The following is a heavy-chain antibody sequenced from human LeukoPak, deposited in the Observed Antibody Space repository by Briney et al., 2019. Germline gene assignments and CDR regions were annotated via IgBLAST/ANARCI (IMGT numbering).Heavy chain of an antibody. CDR3: ARDFTRAYYYGSGSPADIDY. CDR1: GFTFSSYW. D-gene: IGHD3-10*01. Sequence: GGSLRLSCAASGFTFSSYWMSWVRQAPGKGLEWVANIKQDGSEKYYVDSVKGRFTISRDNAKNSLYLQMNSLRAEDTAVYYCARDFTRAYYYGSGSPADIDYWGQGTLVTVSS. CDR2: IKQDGSEK. V-gene: IGHV3-7*01. J-gene: IGHJ4*02.